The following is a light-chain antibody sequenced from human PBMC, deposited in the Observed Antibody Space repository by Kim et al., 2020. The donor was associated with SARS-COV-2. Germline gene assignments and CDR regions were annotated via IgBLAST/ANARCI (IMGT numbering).Light chain of an antibody. CDR3: QAWDSSTAPYV. Sequence: SYELTQPPSVSVSPGQTASITCSGDKLGDKYACWYQQKPGQSPVLVIYQDSKRPSGIPERFSGPNSGNTATLTISGTQAMDEADYYCQAWDSSTAPYVFG. V-gene: IGLV3-1*01. CDR1: KLGDKY. CDR2: QDS. J-gene: IGLJ1*01.